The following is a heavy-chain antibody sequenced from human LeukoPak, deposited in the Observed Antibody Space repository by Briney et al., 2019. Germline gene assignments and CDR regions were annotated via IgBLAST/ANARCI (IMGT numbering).Heavy chain of an antibody. CDR3: AKGRLPTDY. J-gene: IGHJ4*02. V-gene: IGHV3-23*01. CDR2: IRDSDDSR. CDR1: GFTFSSYA. Sequence: GESLRLSCAASGFTFSSYAISWVRQAPGKGLEWVSEIRDSDDSRDYADFVKGRFTISRDNSKNTLYLQMNSLRAEDTAVYYCAKGRLPTDYWGQGTLVTVSS.